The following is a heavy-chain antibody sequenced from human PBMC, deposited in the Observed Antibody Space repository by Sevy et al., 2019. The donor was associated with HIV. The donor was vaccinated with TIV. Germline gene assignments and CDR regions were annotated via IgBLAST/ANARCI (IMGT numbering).Heavy chain of an antibody. D-gene: IGHD5-18*01. V-gene: IGHV3-23*01. Sequence: GGSLRLSCAASGFTFSSYAMSWVRQAPGKGLEWVSAISGSGGSTSYADSVKGRFTISRDNSKNTLYLQMNSLRVGDTAVYYCARGKSGYGYGLDYWGQGTLVTVSS. CDR2: ISGSGGST. CDR1: GFTFSSYA. J-gene: IGHJ4*02. CDR3: ARGKSGYGYGLDY.